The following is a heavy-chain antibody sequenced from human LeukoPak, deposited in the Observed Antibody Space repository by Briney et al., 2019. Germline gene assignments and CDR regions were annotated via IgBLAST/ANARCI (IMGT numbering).Heavy chain of an antibody. CDR2: ISYTGST. CDR1: GGSIGDYY. D-gene: IGHD3-22*01. J-gene: IGHJ6*03. V-gene: IGHV4-59*08. CDR3: SRLSSDYYETSNYFYYMDV. Sequence: PSETLSLTCSVSGGSIGDYYWTWVRQPPGKGLEWIGYISYTGSTCYYPSLKSRVTISIDTYRKKFSLELTSVTAADTAVYYCSRLSSDYYETSNYFYYMDVWGKGTTVTVSS.